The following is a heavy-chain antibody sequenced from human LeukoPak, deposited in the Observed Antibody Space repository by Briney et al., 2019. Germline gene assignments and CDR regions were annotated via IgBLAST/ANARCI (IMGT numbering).Heavy chain of an antibody. D-gene: IGHD6-19*01. CDR2: IYYSGST. V-gene: IGHV4-39*01. CDR3: AGRDSSGWYYAFDI. CDR1: GGSISSSSYY. Sequence: SETLSLTCTVSGGSISSSSYYWGWIRQPPGKGLEWIGSIYYSGSTYYNPSLKSRVTISVDTSKNQFSLKLSSVTAADTAVYYCAGRDSSGWYYAFDIWGQGTMVTVSS. J-gene: IGHJ3*02.